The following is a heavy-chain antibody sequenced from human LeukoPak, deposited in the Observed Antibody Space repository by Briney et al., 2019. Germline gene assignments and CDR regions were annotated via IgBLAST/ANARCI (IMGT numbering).Heavy chain of an antibody. D-gene: IGHD2-2*01. Sequence: SETLSLTGAANGGSFGGYYWSWIRNPPGKGLNWMGEFNHSGSTNYNPSLKCRVTISVDTSKNQFSLKLSSVTAADTAVYYCARGHRIVVVPAASDWFDPWGQGTLVTVSS. CDR1: GGSFGGYY. V-gene: IGHV4-34*01. CDR3: ARGHRIVVVPAASDWFDP. J-gene: IGHJ5*02. CDR2: FNHSGST.